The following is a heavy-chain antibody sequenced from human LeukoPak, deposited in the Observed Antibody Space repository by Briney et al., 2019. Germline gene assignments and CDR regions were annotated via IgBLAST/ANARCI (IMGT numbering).Heavy chain of an antibody. J-gene: IGHJ5*02. CDR1: GYTFTSYD. CDR2: MNPNSGNT. CDR3: ATSYYDILTGYQNWFDP. D-gene: IGHD3-9*01. Sequence: ASVKVSCKASGYTFTSYDINWVRQATGQGLEWMGWMNPNSGNTGYAQKFQGRVTMTRNTSISTAYKELSSLRSEDTAVHYCATSYYDILTGYQNWFDPWGQGTLVTVSS. V-gene: IGHV1-8*01.